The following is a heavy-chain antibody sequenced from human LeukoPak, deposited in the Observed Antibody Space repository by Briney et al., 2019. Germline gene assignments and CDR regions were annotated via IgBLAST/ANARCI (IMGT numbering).Heavy chain of an antibody. CDR1: GFTFSSYS. V-gene: IGHV3-48*01. J-gene: IGHJ3*02. CDR3: AKDVCGKYCSLDM. D-gene: IGHD1-26*01. CDR2: ISSSSSTI. Sequence: GGSLRLSCAASGFTFSSYSMNRVRQAPGKGLEWVSYISSSSSTIYYADSVKGRFTISRDNAKNSLYLQMNSLRAEDTAVYYCAKDVCGKYCSLDMWGQGTMVTVSS.